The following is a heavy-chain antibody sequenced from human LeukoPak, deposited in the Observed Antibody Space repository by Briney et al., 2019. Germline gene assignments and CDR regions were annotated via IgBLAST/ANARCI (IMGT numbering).Heavy chain of an antibody. D-gene: IGHD2-15*01. CDR3: VREILYCSGGSCYRGPFDN. J-gene: IGHJ4*02. V-gene: IGHV4-30-4*01. Sequence: MASETLSLTCTVSNDSISSGDYYWNWIRQPPGKGLEWIGYIFHRGGTSYNPSLKSRILFSVDTSQNQFSLKLNSVTAADTAVYYCVREILYCSGGSCYRGPFDNWGQGTLVTVSA. CDR2: IFHRGGT. CDR1: NDSISSGDYY.